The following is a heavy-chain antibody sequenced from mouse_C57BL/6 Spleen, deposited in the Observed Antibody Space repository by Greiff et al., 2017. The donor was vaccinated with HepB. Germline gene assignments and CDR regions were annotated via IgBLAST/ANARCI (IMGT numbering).Heavy chain of an antibody. Sequence: QVQLQQSGTELVKPGASVKLSCKASGYTFTSYWMHWVKQRPGQGLEWIGNINPSNGGTNYNEKFKSKATLTVDKSSSTAYMQLSSLTSEDSAVYYCARGGRLYDYEGWFAYWGQGTLVTVSA. CDR2: INPSNGGT. CDR1: GYTFTSYW. V-gene: IGHV1-53*01. D-gene: IGHD2-4*01. CDR3: ARGGRLYDYEGWFAY. J-gene: IGHJ3*01.